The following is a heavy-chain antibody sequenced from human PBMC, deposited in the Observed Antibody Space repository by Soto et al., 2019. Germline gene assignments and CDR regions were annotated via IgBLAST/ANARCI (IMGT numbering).Heavy chain of an antibody. CDR3: ARGGFRGITGTFGYYYGMDV. CDR2: TYYRSKWYN. D-gene: IGHD1-20*01. Sequence: PSQTLSLTCAISGDSVSSNSAAWNWIRQSPSRGLEWLGRTYYRSKWYNDYAVSVKSRITINPDTSKNQFPLQLNSVTPEDTAVYYCARGGFRGITGTFGYYYGMDVWGQGTTVTVSS. J-gene: IGHJ6*02. V-gene: IGHV6-1*01. CDR1: GDSVSSNSAA.